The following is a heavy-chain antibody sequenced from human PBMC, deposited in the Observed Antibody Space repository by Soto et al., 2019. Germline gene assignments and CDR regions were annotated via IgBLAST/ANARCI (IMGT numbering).Heavy chain of an antibody. CDR3: ARDNSRGVGAPGYYYYYGMDV. CDR1: GGSISSYY. J-gene: IGHJ6*02. Sequence: SETLSLTCTVSGGSISSYYWSWIRQPPGKGLEWIGYIYYSGSTNYNPSLKSRVTISVDTSKNQFSLKLSSVTAADTAVYYCARDNSRGVGAPGYYYYYGMDVWGQGTTVTVSS. CDR2: IYYSGST. D-gene: IGHD1-26*01. V-gene: IGHV4-59*01.